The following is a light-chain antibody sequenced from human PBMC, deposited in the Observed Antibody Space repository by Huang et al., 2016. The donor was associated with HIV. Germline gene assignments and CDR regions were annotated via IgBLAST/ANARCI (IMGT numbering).Light chain of an antibody. CDR1: QSVSNS. Sequence: DIQMTQSPSSLSASIGDRVTITCRASQSVSNSLNWYQQKPGEAPKVLIYAASTLQSVGPSRFSGTGSGTYFTLTITSLQPEDFATYYCQQTYSPPPWTFGRGTKVEMK. CDR2: AAS. J-gene: IGKJ1*01. V-gene: IGKV1-39*01. CDR3: QQTYSPPPWT.